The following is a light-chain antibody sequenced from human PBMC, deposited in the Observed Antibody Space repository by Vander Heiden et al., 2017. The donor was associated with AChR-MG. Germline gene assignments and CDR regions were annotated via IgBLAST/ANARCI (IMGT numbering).Light chain of an antibody. CDR3: NSWDSSGNHVV. CDR1: SLRNYY. J-gene: IGLJ2*01. Sequence: SSELTQDPAVSVALGQTVRITCQGDSLRNYYASWYQQKPGQAPLLVIYGKNNRPSGIPDRFSGSSSGNTASLTITGAQAEDEADYYCNSWDSSGNHVVFGGGTKLTVL. CDR2: GKN. V-gene: IGLV3-19*01.